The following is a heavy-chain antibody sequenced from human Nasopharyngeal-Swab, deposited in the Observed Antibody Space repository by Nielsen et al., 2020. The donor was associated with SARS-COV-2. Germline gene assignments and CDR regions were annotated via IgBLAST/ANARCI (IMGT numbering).Heavy chain of an antibody. D-gene: IGHD2-2*01. J-gene: IGHJ6*03. CDR1: GGSISSSSYY. V-gene: IGHV4-39*01. CDR3: ARRSQLRLFDYYMDV. CDR2: IYYSGST. Sequence: SDTLSLTCTVSGGSISSSSYYWGWIRQPPGKGLEWIGSIYYSGSTYYNPSLKSRVTISVDTSKNQFSLKLSSVTAADTAVYYCARRSQLRLFDYYMDVWGKGTTVTVSS.